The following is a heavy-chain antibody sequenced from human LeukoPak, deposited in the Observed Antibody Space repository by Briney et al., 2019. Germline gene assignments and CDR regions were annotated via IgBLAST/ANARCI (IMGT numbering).Heavy chain of an antibody. D-gene: IGHD6-13*01. CDR3: ARHLVSNQQLVHYTWYDP. V-gene: IGHV4-59*08. CDR2: IYYSGST. J-gene: IGHJ5*02. Sequence: SETLSLTCSVSGGSINSYYWRWIRQPPGKGLEWIGYIYYSGSTDYNPSLKSRVTISVDTSKNQFSLKLSSLTAADTAVYYCARHLVSNQQLVHYTWYDPRGQGTLVTVSS. CDR1: GGSINSYY.